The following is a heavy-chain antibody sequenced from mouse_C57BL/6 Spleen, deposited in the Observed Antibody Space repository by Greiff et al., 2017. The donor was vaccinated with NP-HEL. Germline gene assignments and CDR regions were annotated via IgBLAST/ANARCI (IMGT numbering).Heavy chain of an antibody. CDR1: GYTFTDYN. D-gene: IGHD2-1*01. J-gene: IGHJ4*01. CDR3: ARRGYYGNYAMDY. Sequence: VQLQQSGPELVKPGASVKMSCKASGYTFTDYNMHWVKQSHGKSLEWIGYINPNNGGTSYNQKFKGKATLTVNKSSSTAYMELRSLTSEDSAGYYCARRGYYGNYAMDYWGQGTSVTVSS. CDR2: INPNNGGT. V-gene: IGHV1-22*01.